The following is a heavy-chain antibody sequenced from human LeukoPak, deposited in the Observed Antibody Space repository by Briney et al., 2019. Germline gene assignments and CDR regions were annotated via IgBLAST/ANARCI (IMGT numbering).Heavy chain of an antibody. J-gene: IGHJ2*01. Sequence: SSETLSLTCIVSGGSISSYYWSWIRQPAGKGLEWIGRIYTSGSTNYNPSLKSRVTMSVDTSKNQFSLKLSSVTAADTAVYYCARLLRLGAFDLWGRGTLVTVSS. D-gene: IGHD3-16*01. CDR3: ARLLRLGAFDL. CDR1: GGSISSYY. V-gene: IGHV4-4*07. CDR2: IYTSGST.